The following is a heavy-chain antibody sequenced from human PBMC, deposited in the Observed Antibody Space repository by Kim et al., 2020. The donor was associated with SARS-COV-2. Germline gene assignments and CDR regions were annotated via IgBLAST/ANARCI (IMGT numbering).Heavy chain of an antibody. Sequence: GGSLRLSCTASGFTFSNYCMNWVRQAPGKGLEWVSFISDDENKKYYDDSVKGRFTVSRGNYKNTLYLQMNSMGPENAAVYYCEKATGDRRGYWYYMEDWGKGTSFTVSS. CDR3: EKATGDRRGYWYYMED. J-gene: IGHJ6*03. CDR2: ISDDENKK. CDR1: GFTFSNYC. V-gene: IGHV3-30*18. D-gene: IGHD3-22*01.